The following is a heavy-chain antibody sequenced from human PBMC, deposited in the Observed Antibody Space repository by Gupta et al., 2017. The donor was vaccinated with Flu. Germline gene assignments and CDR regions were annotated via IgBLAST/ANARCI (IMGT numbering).Heavy chain of an antibody. Sequence: QVQLVQSGAEVQKPGASVKVSCKVSGYTLTELSMHWVRQAPGKGLEWMGGFDPEDGETIYAQKFQGRVTRTEDTSTDTAYMELSSRRSEDTAVXYGATAGTXYYDSRFAGAFDIWGQGTRGNV. CDR2: FDPEDGET. CDR3: ATAGTXYYDSRFAGAFDI. J-gene: IGHJ3*02. V-gene: IGHV1-24*01. D-gene: IGHD3-22*01. CDR1: GYTLTELS.